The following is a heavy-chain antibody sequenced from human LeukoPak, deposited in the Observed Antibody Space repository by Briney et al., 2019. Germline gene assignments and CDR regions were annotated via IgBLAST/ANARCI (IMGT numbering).Heavy chain of an antibody. J-gene: IGHJ5*02. Sequence: PGGSLRLSCAASGFTFSSYAMSWVRQAPGKGLEWVSAISGSGGSTYYADSVKGRFTISRDNSKNTLYLQMNSLRAEDTAVYYCAKGRMYCSGGSCYYSWFDPWGQGTLVTVSS. V-gene: IGHV3-23*01. CDR2: ISGSGGST. D-gene: IGHD2-15*01. CDR3: AKGRMYCSGGSCYYSWFDP. CDR1: GFTFSSYA.